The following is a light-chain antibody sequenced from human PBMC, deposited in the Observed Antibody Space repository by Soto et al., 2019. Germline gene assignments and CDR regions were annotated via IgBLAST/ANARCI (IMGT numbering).Light chain of an antibody. J-gene: IGLJ1*01. Sequence: QSVLTQPPSASGSPGQSVTISCTETSSDVGGYNYVSWYQQHPGKAPKLMIYEVSKRPSGVPDRFSGSKSGNTASLTVSGLQAEDEADYYCSSYAGSNNLRVFGTGTKVTVL. CDR2: EVS. V-gene: IGLV2-8*01. CDR1: SSDVGGYNY. CDR3: SSYAGSNNLRV.